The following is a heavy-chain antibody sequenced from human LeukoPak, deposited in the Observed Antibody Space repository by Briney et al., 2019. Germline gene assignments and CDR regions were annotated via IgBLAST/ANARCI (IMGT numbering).Heavy chain of an antibody. J-gene: IGHJ6*02. V-gene: IGHV1-24*01. CDR3: APYSSSGMDV. CDR1: GYTLTELS. D-gene: IGHD6-13*01. Sequence: ASVKVSCKVSGYTLTELSMHWVRQAPGKGLEWMGGFDPEDGETIYAQKFQGRVTVTEDTSTDTAYMELSSLRSEDTAVYYCAPYSSSGMDVWGQGTTVTVSS. CDR2: FDPEDGET.